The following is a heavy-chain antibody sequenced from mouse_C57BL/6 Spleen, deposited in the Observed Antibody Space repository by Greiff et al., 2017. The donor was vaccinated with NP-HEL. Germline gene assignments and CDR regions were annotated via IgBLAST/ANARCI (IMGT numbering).Heavy chain of an antibody. CDR3: ARSMVTTGNYFDY. Sequence: QVQLKQSGAELVKPGASVKISCKASGYAFSSYWMNWVKQRPGKGLEWIGQIYPGDGDTNYNGKFKGKATLTADKSSSTAYMQLSSLTSEDSAVYFCARSMVTTGNYFDYWGQGTTLTVSS. V-gene: IGHV1-80*01. D-gene: IGHD2-2*01. J-gene: IGHJ2*01. CDR2: IYPGDGDT. CDR1: GYAFSSYW.